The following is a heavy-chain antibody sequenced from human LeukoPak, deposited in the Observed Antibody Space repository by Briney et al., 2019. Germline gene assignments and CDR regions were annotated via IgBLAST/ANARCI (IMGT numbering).Heavy chain of an antibody. Sequence: GGSLRLSCAASGFTFNSYAINWVRQAPGKGLEWVSAISGSGGSTYYADSVKGRFTISRDNSKNTLYLQMNSLRAEDTAVYYCAKDSGYSYGTFDYWGQGTLVTVSS. V-gene: IGHV3-23*01. J-gene: IGHJ4*02. CDR2: ISGSGGST. D-gene: IGHD5-18*01. CDR1: GFTFNSYA. CDR3: AKDSGYSYGTFDY.